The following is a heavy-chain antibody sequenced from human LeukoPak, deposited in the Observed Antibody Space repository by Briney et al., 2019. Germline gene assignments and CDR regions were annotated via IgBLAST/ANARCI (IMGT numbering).Heavy chain of an antibody. CDR1: GGSVSGYY. D-gene: IGHD3-9*01. J-gene: IGHJ4*02. CDR3: ARRVSEYDILTGYYTGSYFDY. V-gene: IGHV4-34*01. CDR2: INHSGST. Sequence: SETLSLTCAVYGGSVSGYYWSWIRQPPGKGLEWSGEINHSGSTNYNPSLKSRLTMSADTSKNQFSLKLSSVTAADTAVYYCARRVSEYDILTGYYTGSYFDYWGQGTLVTVSS.